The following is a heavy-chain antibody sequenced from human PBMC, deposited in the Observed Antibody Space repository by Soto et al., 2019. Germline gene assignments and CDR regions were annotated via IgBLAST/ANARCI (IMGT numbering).Heavy chain of an antibody. D-gene: IGHD2-8*02. Sequence: GGSLRLSCAASGFTFSSYAMHWVRQAQGKGLEYVSAISSNGGSTYYANSVKGRFTISRDNSKNTLYLQMGSLRAEDMAVYYCATVVINTGGRGFDYWGQGTLVTVSS. V-gene: IGHV3-64*01. CDR1: GFTFSSYA. J-gene: IGHJ4*02. CDR3: ATVVINTGGRGFDY. CDR2: ISSNGGST.